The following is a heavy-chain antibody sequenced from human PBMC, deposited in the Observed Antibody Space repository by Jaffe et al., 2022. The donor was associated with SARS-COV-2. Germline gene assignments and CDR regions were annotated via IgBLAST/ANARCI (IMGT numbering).Heavy chain of an antibody. V-gene: IGHV4-61*02. Sequence: QVQLQESGPGLVKPSQTLSLTCTVSGGSISSGSYYWSWIRQPAGKGLEWIGRIYTSGSTNYNPSLKSRVTISVDTSKNQFSLKLSSVTAADTAVYYCARDWGGIVGATRGYWYFDLWGRGTLVTVSS. CDR2: IYTSGST. J-gene: IGHJ2*01. CDR3: ARDWGGIVGATRGYWYFDL. D-gene: IGHD1-26*01. CDR1: GGSISSGSYY.